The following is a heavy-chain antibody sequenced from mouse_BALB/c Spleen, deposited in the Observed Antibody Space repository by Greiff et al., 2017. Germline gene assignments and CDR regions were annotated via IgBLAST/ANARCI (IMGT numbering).Heavy chain of an antibody. J-gene: IGHJ4*01. D-gene: IGHD2-4*01. CDR1: GFTFSSFG. CDR2: ISSGSSTI. V-gene: IGHV5-17*02. CDR3: ARWGTMITTKGGYAMDY. Sequence: EVMLVESGGGLVQPGGSRKLSCAASGFTFSSFGMHWVRQAPEKGLEWVAYISSGSSTIYYADTVKGRFTISRDNPKNTLFLQMTSLRSEDTAMYYCARWGTMITTKGGYAMDYWGQGTSVTVSS.